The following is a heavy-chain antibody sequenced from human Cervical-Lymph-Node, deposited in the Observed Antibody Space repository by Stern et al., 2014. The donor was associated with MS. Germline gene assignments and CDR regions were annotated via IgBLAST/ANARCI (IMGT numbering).Heavy chain of an antibody. CDR1: GYSFTIYY. CDR2: IYPYDSDT. V-gene: IGHV5-51*01. Sequence: AQLVQSGAEVKKPGESLKISCKLSGYSFTIYYIAWVRQIPGKGLEWMGVIYPYDSDTTYSPSFQGQVTISADKSITTAYLQWSSLRASDTAMYYCARHVQGFDYWGQGTLVTVSS. CDR3: ARHVQGFDY. J-gene: IGHJ4*02.